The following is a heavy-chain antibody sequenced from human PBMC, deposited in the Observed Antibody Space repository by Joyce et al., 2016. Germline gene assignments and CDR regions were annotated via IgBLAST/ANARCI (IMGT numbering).Heavy chain of an antibody. CDR1: GFSFSNYW. CDR3: ARDNLGSVDY. Sequence: DVQLVESGGNLVRPGGSRRLSCAACGFSFSNYWMHWVRQAPGKGLVWVSHISSDGSNTRYVDSVKGRFTVSRDNAKTTLFLQMDSLRVEDTGVYYCARDNLGSVDYWGQGTLVTVSS. J-gene: IGHJ4*02. V-gene: IGHV3-74*01. CDR2: ISSDGSNT. D-gene: IGHD3-16*01.